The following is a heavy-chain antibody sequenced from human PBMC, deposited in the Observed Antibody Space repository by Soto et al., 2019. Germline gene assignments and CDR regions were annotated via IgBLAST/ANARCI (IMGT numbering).Heavy chain of an antibody. V-gene: IGHV4-30-4*01. D-gene: IGHD2-21*01. CDR3: AGGLSGDKVDQ. Sequence: QVQLQESGPGLVKPSQTLSLTCTVSGVSISDDNYYWSWIRQPPGKDLEWIGHIYNRGNTYNNPSRRSRLTLSLDTSKSQFSLNLNSVTAADTAVYYCAGGLSGDKVDQWGQGTLVTVSS. CDR2: IYNRGNT. CDR1: GVSISDDNYY. J-gene: IGHJ4*02.